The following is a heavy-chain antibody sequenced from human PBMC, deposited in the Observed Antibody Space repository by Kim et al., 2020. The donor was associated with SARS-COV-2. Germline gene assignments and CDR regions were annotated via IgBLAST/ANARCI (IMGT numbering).Heavy chain of an antibody. CDR3: ARHKGIGYFDL. CDR1: GYTFSTSW. V-gene: IGHV5-51*01. Sequence: GESLKISCKGSGYTFSTSWIGWVRQMPGKGLEWMGLIFPDDSETRYSPSFQGQVTISADNAINTAFLRGDSLKASDTAVYFCARHKGIGYFDLWGRGTLVTVPS. CDR2: IFPDDSET. J-gene: IGHJ2*01.